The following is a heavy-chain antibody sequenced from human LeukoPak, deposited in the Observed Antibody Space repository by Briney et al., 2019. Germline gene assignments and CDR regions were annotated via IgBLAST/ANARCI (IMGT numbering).Heavy chain of an antibody. CDR1: GGSISSYY. J-gene: IGHJ5*02. CDR2: IYTSGST. D-gene: IGHD3-16*02. CDR3: AREIRKCDYVWGSYRLWFDP. Sequence: NSSETLSLTCTVSGGSISSYYWSWIRQPAGKGLEWIGRIYTSGSTNYNPSLKSRVTMSVDTSKNQFSLKLSSVTAADTAVYYCAREIRKCDYVWGSYRLWFDPWGQGTLVTVSS. V-gene: IGHV4-4*07.